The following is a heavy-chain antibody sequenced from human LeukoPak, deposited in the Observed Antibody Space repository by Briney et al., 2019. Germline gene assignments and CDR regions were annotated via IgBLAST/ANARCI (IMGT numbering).Heavy chain of an antibody. J-gene: IGHJ4*02. Sequence: PGGSLRLSCAASGFTFSSYSMNWVRQAPGKGLEWVSYISSSSSTIYYADSVKGRFTISRDNAKNSLYLQMNSLRAEDTAVYYCARADSADYWGQGTLVTVSS. CDR3: ARADSADY. D-gene: IGHD2-15*01. CDR2: ISSSSSTI. V-gene: IGHV3-48*01. CDR1: GFTFSSYS.